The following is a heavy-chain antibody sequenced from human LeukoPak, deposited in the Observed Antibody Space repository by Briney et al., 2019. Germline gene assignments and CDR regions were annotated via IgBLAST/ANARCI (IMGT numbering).Heavy chain of an antibody. D-gene: IGHD6-19*01. J-gene: IGHJ3*02. CDR3: ASDRYTAVAGPDAFDI. Sequence: GRSLRLSCAASGFTFSSYAMHWVRQAPGKGLEWVAVISYDGSNKYYADSVKGRFTISRDNSKNTVYLQMNSLRAEDTAVYYCASDRYTAVAGPDAFDIWGQGTMVTVSS. V-gene: IGHV3-30*04. CDR1: GFTFSSYA. CDR2: ISYDGSNK.